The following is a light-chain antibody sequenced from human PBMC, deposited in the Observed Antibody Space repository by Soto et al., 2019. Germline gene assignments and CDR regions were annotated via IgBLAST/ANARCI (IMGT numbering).Light chain of an antibody. CDR2: KAS. J-gene: IGKJ2*01. Sequence: DIQMTQSPSTLSASVGDRVIITCRASQNIGSWLAGYQQRPGKAPKLLIYKASTLESGVPSRFSGSGSGTEFTLTISSLQPDDVATYYCHQYDTYSYTFGQGTKLEIK. CDR3: HQYDTYSYT. CDR1: QNIGSW. V-gene: IGKV1-5*03.